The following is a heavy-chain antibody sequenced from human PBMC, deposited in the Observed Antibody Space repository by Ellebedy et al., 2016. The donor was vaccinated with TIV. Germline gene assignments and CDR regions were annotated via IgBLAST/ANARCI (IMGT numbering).Heavy chain of an antibody. V-gene: IGHV4-39*01. D-gene: IGHD3-3*01. CDR3: ARLGKMVTIFEVNLPGNFDY. Sequence: MPSETLSLTCSVSGGSISSSSYYWGWIRQPPGKGLEWIGSVYYTGSTYYNPSLKSRLTISVDTSKNQFSLKLSSVTAADTAVYYCARLGKMVTIFEVNLPGNFDYWGQGILVTVSS. CDR2: VYYTGST. CDR1: GGSISSSSYY. J-gene: IGHJ4*02.